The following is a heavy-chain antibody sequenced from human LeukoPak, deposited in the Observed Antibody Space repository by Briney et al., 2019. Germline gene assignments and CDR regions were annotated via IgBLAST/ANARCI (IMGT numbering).Heavy chain of an antibody. J-gene: IGHJ4*02. CDR3: AKVDGSGWSGTSDY. D-gene: IGHD6-19*01. V-gene: IGHV3-23*01. Sequence: PGGSLRLSCAASGLTFSIYALSWVRQAPGKGLEWVSTISGSGGSTYYADSVKGRFTISRDNSKNTLYLLMNSLRAEDTAVYYCAKVDGSGWSGTSDYWGQGTLVTVSS. CDR1: GLTFSIYA. CDR2: ISGSGGST.